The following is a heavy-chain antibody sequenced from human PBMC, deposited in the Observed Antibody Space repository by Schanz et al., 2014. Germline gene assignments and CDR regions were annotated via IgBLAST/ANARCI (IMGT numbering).Heavy chain of an antibody. J-gene: IGHJ3*02. V-gene: IGHV1-46*01. Sequence: QVQLVQSGAEVKKPGASVKVSCKASGYTFTRYYIHWVRQAPGQGLEWMGIINPSGGSTTYAQKFQGRVTMTSDTSTSTVYMELSSLISEDTAVYYCAFDRDDAYDIWGQGTTVTVSS. CDR2: INPSGGST. D-gene: IGHD3-9*01. CDR1: GYTFTRYY. CDR3: AFDRDDAYDI.